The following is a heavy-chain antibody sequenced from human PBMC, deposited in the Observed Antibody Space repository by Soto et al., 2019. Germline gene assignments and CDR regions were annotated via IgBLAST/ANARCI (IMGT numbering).Heavy chain of an antibody. V-gene: IGHV3-74*01. Sequence: EVQLVESGGNLVQPGGSLRLSCAASGFTFSNYFMHWVRQAPGKGLVWVSRINSDGSTTSYADSVKGRFTISRDNAKKTLYLQMNRQRAEDTAVYYCTRGNYYGMDVWGQGTTVTVSS. CDR3: TRGNYYGMDV. J-gene: IGHJ6*02. CDR2: INSDGSTT. CDR1: GFTFSNYF.